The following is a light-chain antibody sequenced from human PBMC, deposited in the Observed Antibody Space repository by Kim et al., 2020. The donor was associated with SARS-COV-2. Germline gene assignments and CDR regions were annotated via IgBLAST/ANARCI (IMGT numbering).Light chain of an antibody. CDR3: AAWDDSLNGLV. Sequence: GHRTTISCSGSSATIGINIVNWDQQVPGTAPKFLISTDNQRPSGVPDRFSASKSGTSASLAISGLQSEDEADYYCAAWDDSLNGLVFGVGTQLTVL. CDR2: TDN. V-gene: IGLV1-44*01. CDR1: SATIGINI. J-gene: IGLJ3*02.